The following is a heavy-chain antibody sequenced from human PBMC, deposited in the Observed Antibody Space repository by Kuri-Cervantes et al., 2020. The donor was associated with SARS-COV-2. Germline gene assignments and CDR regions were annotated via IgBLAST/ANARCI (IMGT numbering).Heavy chain of an antibody. CDR1: GGSFGGYY. Sequence: LRLSCAVYGGSFGGYYWSWIRQPPGKGLVLIGEINHSGSTNYNPTLKSRITISVDTSKNQFSLKVSAVTAADTAVYYCASVPGIGYYFDYWGQGTLVTVSS. CDR3: ASVPGIGYYFDY. V-gene: IGHV4-34*01. J-gene: IGHJ4*02. D-gene: IGHD3-10*01. CDR2: INHSGST.